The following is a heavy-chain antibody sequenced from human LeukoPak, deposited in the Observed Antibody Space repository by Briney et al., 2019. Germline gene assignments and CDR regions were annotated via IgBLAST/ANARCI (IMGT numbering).Heavy chain of an antibody. J-gene: IGHJ4*02. D-gene: IGHD6-6*01. Sequence: GGSLRLSCAASGFTFSSYWMSWVRHAPGKGLEWVANIKQDGSAKFYVDSVKGRFTISRDNAKNSLYLQLNSLRAEDTAIYHCARVSSYSSSSGSLCDYWGQGTRVTVSS. CDR1: GFTFSSYW. CDR3: ARVSSYSSSSGSLCDY. CDR2: IKQDGSAK. V-gene: IGHV3-7*01.